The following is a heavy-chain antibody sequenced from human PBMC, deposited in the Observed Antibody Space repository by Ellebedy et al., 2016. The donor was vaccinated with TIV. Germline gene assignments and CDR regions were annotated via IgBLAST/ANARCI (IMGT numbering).Heavy chain of an antibody. CDR1: GGSISSYY. J-gene: IGHJ4*02. V-gene: IGHV4-59*12. CDR3: AKEGQRIQSLLYYFDY. Sequence: SETLSLTXTVSGGSISSYYWSWIRQPPGKGLEWIGYIYYSGSTYYNPSLKSRVTISVDTSKNHFSMKLSSVTAVDTAVYYCAKEGQRIQSLLYYFDYWGQGTLVTVSS. D-gene: IGHD5-18*01. CDR2: IYYSGST.